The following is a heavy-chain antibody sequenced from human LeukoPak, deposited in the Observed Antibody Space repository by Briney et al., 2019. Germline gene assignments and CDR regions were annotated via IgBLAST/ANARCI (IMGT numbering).Heavy chain of an antibody. V-gene: IGHV3-73*01. CDR1: GFTFSGSA. CDR3: TRPHEGYNWNDARAFDI. CDR2: IRSKANSYAT. D-gene: IGHD1-20*01. Sequence: GGSLRLSCAASGFTFSGSAMHWVRQASGKGLEWVGRIRSKANSYATAYAASVKGRFTISRDDSKNTAYLQMNSLKTEDTAVYYCTRPHEGYNWNDARAFDIWGQGTMVTVSS. J-gene: IGHJ3*02.